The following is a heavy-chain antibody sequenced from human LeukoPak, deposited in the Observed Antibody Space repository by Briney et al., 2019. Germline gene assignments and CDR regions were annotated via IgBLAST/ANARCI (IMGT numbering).Heavy chain of an antibody. CDR1: GGTFSSYT. CDR3: ARDYYYDSSGYYYDWWFDP. D-gene: IGHD3-22*01. V-gene: IGHV1-69*02. CDR2: IIPILGIA. J-gene: IGHJ5*02. Sequence: SVKVSCKASGGTFSSYTISWVRQAPGQGLEWMGRIIPILGIANYAQKFQGRVTITADESTSTAYMELSSLRSEDTAVYYCARDYYYDSSGYYYDWWFDPWGQGTLVTVSS.